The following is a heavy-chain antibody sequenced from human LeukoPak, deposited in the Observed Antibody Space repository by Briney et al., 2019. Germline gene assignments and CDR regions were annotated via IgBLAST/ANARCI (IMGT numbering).Heavy chain of an antibody. CDR1: GGSTSSGDYY. Sequence: SQTLSLTCTVSGGSTSSGDYYWSWIRQPPGKGLERIGYIYYSGSTYYNPSLKSRVTISVDTSKNQFSLKLSSVTAADTAVYYCATGTLTMVRGVRYYYYYMDVWGKGTTVTVSS. V-gene: IGHV4-30-4*08. CDR3: ATGTLTMVRGVRYYYYYMDV. J-gene: IGHJ6*03. D-gene: IGHD3-10*01. CDR2: IYYSGST.